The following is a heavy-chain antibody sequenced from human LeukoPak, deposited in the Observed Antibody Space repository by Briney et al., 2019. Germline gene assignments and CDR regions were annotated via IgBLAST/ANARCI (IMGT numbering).Heavy chain of an antibody. CDR2: CNPTYSSP. CDR3: PKDPRNILTGDYDDFDI. V-gene: IGHV1-46*01. J-gene: IGHJ3*02. Sequence: GASVKLSCKASGYTSSNYCIHWLRQAPGQGLEWRVICNPTYSSPIYAQTFEGRGTMISEMSTRTFYMELSTLRSEDTAVYFCPKDPRNILTGDYDDFDIWGQGTMVIVSS. CDR1: GYTSSNYC. D-gene: IGHD3-9*01.